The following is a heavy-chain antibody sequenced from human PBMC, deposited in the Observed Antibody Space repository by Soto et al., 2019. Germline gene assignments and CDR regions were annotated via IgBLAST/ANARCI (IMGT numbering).Heavy chain of an antibody. CDR2: SYYSGTS. Sequence: PSEPLSITCPFSGTSLIRYYLTWIRPPPGKGLEWVGSSYYSGTSYFNPALKGRVTISVDTSTNQFSLRLTSVTAADTAVYYCTRRYNWNDYYFDPWGQGTLVNVSS. D-gene: IGHD1-20*01. V-gene: IGHV4-59*04. CDR3: TRRYNWNDYYFDP. J-gene: IGHJ5*02. CDR1: GTSLIRYY.